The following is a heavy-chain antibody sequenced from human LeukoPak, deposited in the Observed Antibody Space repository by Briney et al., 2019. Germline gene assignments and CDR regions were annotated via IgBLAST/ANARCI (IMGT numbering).Heavy chain of an antibody. J-gene: IGHJ4*02. V-gene: IGHV3-33*08. CDR1: GFTFSSYD. Sequence: GGSLRLSCGASGFTFSSYDMHWVRRAPGKGLEWVAGIRYDGRHTYHADSMKGRFTISRDNAKNSLYLQVNSLRAEDTAVYYCARDSSSWYYFEYWGQGTLVTVSS. CDR2: IRYDGRHT. CDR3: ARDSSSWYYFEY. D-gene: IGHD6-13*01.